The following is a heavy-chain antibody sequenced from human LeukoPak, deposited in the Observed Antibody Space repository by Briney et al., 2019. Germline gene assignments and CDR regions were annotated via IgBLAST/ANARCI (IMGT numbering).Heavy chain of an antibody. CDR2: INWNGGST. J-gene: IGHJ4*02. Sequence: GESLRLSCAASGFRFDDHGMSWVRKAPGKGLELESGINWNGGSTGYGDSVMGRFTISSDNAKNSLYLQMNSLRCDDTALYFCAGGDRNGWYFDYWGQGILVTVSS. CDR3: AGGDRNGWYFDY. CDR1: GFRFDDHG. D-gene: IGHD6-19*01. V-gene: IGHV3-20*04.